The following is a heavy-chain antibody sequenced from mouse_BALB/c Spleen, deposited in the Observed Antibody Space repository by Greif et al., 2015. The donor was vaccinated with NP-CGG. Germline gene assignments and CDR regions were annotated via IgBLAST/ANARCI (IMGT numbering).Heavy chain of an antibody. Sequence: LVESGAELVRPGTSVKVSCKASGYAFTNYLIEWVKQRPGQGLEWMGVINPGSGGTNYNEKFKGKATLTADKSSSAAYMQLSSLTSDDSAVYFCARSHLLLRSRDFDVWGAGTTVTVSS. V-gene: IGHV1-54*03. D-gene: IGHD1-1*01. CDR2: INPGSGGT. CDR3: ARSHLLLRSRDFDV. J-gene: IGHJ1*01. CDR1: GYAFTNYL.